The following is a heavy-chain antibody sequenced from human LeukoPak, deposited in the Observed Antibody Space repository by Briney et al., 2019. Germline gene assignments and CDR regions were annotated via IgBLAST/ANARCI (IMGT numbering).Heavy chain of an antibody. V-gene: IGHV3-53*01. Sequence: GGSLRLSCAASGFTVSSNYMSWVRQASGKGLEWVSVIYSGGSAYYADSVKGRFTISRDNSKNTLYLQMNSLRAEDTAVYYCARDQYGDYSDDYWGQGTLVTVSS. J-gene: IGHJ4*02. D-gene: IGHD4-17*01. CDR2: IYSGGSA. CDR1: GFTVSSNY. CDR3: ARDQYGDYSDDY.